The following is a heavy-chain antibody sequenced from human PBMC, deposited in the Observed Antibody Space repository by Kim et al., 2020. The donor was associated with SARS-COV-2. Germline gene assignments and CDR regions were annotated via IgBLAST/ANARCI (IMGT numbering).Heavy chain of an antibody. J-gene: IGHJ4*02. CDR3: ARRQFTSGWYYFDY. Sequence: YGDSMKGRFTISRDNAKNTLYLQMNSLTAEDTAVYYCARRQFTSGWYYFDYWGQGTLVTVSS. V-gene: IGHV3-74*01. D-gene: IGHD6-19*01.